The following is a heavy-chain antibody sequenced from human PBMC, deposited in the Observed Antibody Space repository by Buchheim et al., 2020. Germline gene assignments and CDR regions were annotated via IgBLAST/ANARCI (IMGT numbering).Heavy chain of an antibody. CDR2: IYTSGST. Sequence: QVQLQESGPGLVKPSQTLSLTCTVSGGSISSGSYYWSWIRQPAGKGLEWIGRIYTSGSTNYNPSLKSRVTISVDTSKNQFSLKLSSVTAADTAVYYCARGGGSSLYYYGMDVWGQGTT. CDR3: ARGGGSSLYYYGMDV. V-gene: IGHV4-61*02. D-gene: IGHD6-6*01. J-gene: IGHJ6*02. CDR1: GGSISSGSYY.